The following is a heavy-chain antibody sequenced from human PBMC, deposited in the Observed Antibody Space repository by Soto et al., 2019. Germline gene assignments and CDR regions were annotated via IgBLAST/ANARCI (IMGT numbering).Heavy chain of an antibody. Sequence: PGGSLRLSCAASGFAFSSYGMHWVRQAPGKGLEWVAVIWYDGSNKYYADSVKGRFTISRDNSKNTLYLQMNSLRAEDTAVYYCARVGDYEQLFDYWGQGTLVTVSS. V-gene: IGHV3-33*01. CDR3: ARVGDYEQLFDY. J-gene: IGHJ4*02. CDR2: IWYDGSNK. CDR1: GFAFSSYG. D-gene: IGHD4-17*01.